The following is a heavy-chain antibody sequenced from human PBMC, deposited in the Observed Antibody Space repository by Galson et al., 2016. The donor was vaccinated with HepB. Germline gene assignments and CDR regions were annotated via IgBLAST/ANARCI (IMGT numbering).Heavy chain of an antibody. Sequence: LRLSCAASGVTVGNNYMNWVRQAPGKGLEWIGTVYRGKTYYNPSLEGRVTISADMPTDLLSLKLTSLTAADTAVYYCARAGLLTKASFDCWGQGTLVAVSS. CDR3: ARAGLLTKASFDC. D-gene: IGHD4-11*01. CDR1: GVTVGNNY. CDR2: VYRGKT. V-gene: IGHV4-59*05. J-gene: IGHJ4*02.